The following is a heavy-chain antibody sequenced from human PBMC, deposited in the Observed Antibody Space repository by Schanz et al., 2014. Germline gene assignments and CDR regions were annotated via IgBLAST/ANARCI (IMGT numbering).Heavy chain of an antibody. D-gene: IGHD6-19*01. CDR3: AKDLISGWSGFDY. V-gene: IGHV3-66*01. CDR1: GFTFNNFN. J-gene: IGHJ4*02. CDR2: TYSGGST. Sequence: EVQLLESGGDLVKPGGSLRLSCAASGFTFNNFNMNWVRQAPGKGLEWVSITYSGGSTYYADSVKGRFTISRDNSKNTLYLLMNSLRAEDTAVYYCAKDLISGWSGFDYWGQGTLVTVSS.